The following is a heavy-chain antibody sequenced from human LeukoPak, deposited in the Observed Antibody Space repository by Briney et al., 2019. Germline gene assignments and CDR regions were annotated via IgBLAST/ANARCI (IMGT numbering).Heavy chain of an antibody. CDR1: GFTFSIYA. J-gene: IGHJ4*02. V-gene: IGHV3-23*01. CDR2: ISGSGGST. CDR3: AKAVAGTR. Sequence: PGGSLRLSCAASGFTFSIYAMSWVRQAPGKGLDWVSAISGSGGSTYYADSVKGRFTIYRDNSKHTLYLQMNSLRAEDTAVYYCAKAVAGTRWGQGSLVTVSS. D-gene: IGHD6-19*01.